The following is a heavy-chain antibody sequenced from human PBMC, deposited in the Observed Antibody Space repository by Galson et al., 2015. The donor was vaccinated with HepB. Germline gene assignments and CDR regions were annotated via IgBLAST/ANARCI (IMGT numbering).Heavy chain of an antibody. D-gene: IGHD5-12*01. CDR3: ARGGYIVATVGGVDAFDI. J-gene: IGHJ3*02. V-gene: IGHV1-2*06. CDR1: GYTFTGYY. Sequence: SVKVSCKASGYTFTGYYMHWVRQAPGQGLEWMGRINPNSGGTNYAQKFQGRVTMTRDTSISTAYMELSRLRSDDPAVYYCARGGYIVATVGGVDAFDIWGQGTMVTVSS. CDR2: INPNSGGT.